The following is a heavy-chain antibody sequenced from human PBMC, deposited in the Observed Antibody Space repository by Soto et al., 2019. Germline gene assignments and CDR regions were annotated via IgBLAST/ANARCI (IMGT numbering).Heavy chain of an antibody. J-gene: IGHJ5*02. CDR3: ARDLFGVVAATPGWFDP. V-gene: IGHV4-31*03. CDR2: IYYSGST. D-gene: IGHD2-15*01. CDR1: GGSISSGGYY. Sequence: PSETLSLTCTVSGGSISSGGYYWSWIRQHPGKGLEWIGYIYYSGSTYYNPSLKSRVTISVDTSKNQFSLTLSSVTAADTAVYYCARDLFGVVAATPGWFDPWGQGTLVTVSS.